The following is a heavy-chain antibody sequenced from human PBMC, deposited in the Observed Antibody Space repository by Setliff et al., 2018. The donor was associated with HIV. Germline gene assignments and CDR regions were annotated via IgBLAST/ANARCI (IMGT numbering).Heavy chain of an antibody. Sequence: RASVKVSCKASGYTFSEYAIHWVRQAPGQRLEWMGRIDTDNGYRRYSPKLQGRVTITKDTSANTAYMELRGLRSEDTAVYYCARDSGTTIGATGPGYWGQGTLVTVSS. J-gene: IGHJ4*02. CDR2: IDTDNGYR. CDR1: GYTFSEYA. CDR3: ARDSGTTIGATGPGY. D-gene: IGHD1-26*01. V-gene: IGHV1-3*04.